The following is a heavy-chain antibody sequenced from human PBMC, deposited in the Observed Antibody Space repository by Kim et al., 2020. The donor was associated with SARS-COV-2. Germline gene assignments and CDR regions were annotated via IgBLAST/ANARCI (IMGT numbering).Heavy chain of an antibody. CDR3: AKDTYYYDSSGYIDY. J-gene: IGHJ4*02. CDR2: ISGSGGST. CDR1: GFTFSSYA. V-gene: IGHV3-23*01. D-gene: IGHD3-22*01. Sequence: GGSLRLSCAASGFTFSSYAMSWVRQAPGKGLEWVSAISGSGGSTYYADSVKGRFTISRDNSKNTLYLQMNSLRAEDTAVYYCAKDTYYYDSSGYIDYWGQGTLVTVSS.